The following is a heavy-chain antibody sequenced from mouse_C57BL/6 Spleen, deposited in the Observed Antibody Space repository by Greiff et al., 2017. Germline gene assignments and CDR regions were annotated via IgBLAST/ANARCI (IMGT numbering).Heavy chain of an antibody. J-gene: IGHJ4*01. D-gene: IGHD1-1*01. CDR3: AIITTVVAPYAMDY. V-gene: IGHV1-82*01. CDR1: GYAFSSSW. CDR2: IYPGDGDT. Sequence: VHLVESGPELVKPGASVKISCKASGYAFSSSWMNWVKQRPGKGLEWIGRIYPGDGDTNYNGKFKGKATLTADKSSSTAYMQLSSLTSEDSAVYFCAIITTVVAPYAMDYWGQGTSVTVSS.